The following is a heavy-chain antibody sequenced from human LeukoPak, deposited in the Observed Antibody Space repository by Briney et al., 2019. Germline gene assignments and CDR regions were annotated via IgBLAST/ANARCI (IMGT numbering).Heavy chain of an antibody. V-gene: IGHV3-11*04. D-gene: IGHD2-2*01. CDR2: ISSSGNTI. J-gene: IGHJ4*02. Sequence: PGGSLRLSCAASGFTFSDYYMSWIRQAPGKGLEWVSYISSSGNTIYYADSVKGRFTISRDNAKNSLYLQMNSLRAEDTAVYYCARADYIVVVPAAIWGQGTLVTVSS. CDR1: GFTFSDYY. CDR3: ARADYIVVVPAAI.